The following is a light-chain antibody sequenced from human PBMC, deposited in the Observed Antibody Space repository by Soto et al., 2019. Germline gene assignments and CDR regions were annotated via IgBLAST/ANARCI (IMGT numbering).Light chain of an antibody. CDR1: LSLPSRS. CDR3: QQYDYSPRT. J-gene: IGKJ1*01. CDR2: AAS. Sequence: ELVLTQSPGTLSLSPGDRATLSCRASLSLPSRSLAWYQQRPGQAPRVLISAASTRAADIPDRFSGSGSGTAFTLTINSLEPEDFAVYYCQQYDYSPRTFGQGTKVDIK. V-gene: IGKV3-20*01.